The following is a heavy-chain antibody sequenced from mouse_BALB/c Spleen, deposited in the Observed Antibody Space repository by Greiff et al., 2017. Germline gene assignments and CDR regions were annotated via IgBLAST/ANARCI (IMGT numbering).Heavy chain of an antibody. Sequence: ESGPGLVKPSQSLSLTCTVTGYSITSDYAWNWIRQFPGNKLEWMGYISYSGSTSYNPSLKSRISITRDTSKNQFFLQLNSVTTEDTATYYCARFDYGLYAMDYWGQGTSVTVSS. CDR2: ISYSGST. V-gene: IGHV3-2*02. J-gene: IGHJ4*01. CDR3: ARFDYGLYAMDY. D-gene: IGHD2-4*01. CDR1: GYSITSDYA.